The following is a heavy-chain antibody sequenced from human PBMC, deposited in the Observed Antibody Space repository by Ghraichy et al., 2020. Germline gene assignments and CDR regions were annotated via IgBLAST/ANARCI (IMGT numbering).Heavy chain of an antibody. D-gene: IGHD3-22*01. CDR1: GDSISSYY. Sequence: ETLSLTCTVSGDSISSYYWSWIRQPPGKGLEWIGYIYYSGSTNYNPSLKSRVTISVDTSKNQFSLNLSSVTAADTAVYYCVREWGNYYDSNPYDNWFDPWGQGTLVTVSS. CDR2: IYYSGST. J-gene: IGHJ5*02. CDR3: VREWGNYYDSNPYDNWFDP. V-gene: IGHV4-59*01.